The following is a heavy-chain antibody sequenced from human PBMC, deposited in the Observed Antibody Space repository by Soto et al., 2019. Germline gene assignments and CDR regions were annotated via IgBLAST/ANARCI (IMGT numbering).Heavy chain of an antibody. D-gene: IGHD3-9*01. V-gene: IGHV3-33*01. CDR3: ARDPHAYYDILTGYPDY. CDR1: GFTFSSYG. Sequence: GGSLRLSCAASGFTFSSYGMHWVRQAPGKGLEWVAVIWYDGSNKYYADTVKGRFTISRDNSKNTLYLQMNSLRAEDTAVYYCARDPHAYYDILTGYPDYWGQGTLVTVSS. CDR2: IWYDGSNK. J-gene: IGHJ4*02.